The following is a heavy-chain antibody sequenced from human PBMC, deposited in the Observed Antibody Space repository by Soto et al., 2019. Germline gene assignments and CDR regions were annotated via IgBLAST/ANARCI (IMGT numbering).Heavy chain of an antibody. D-gene: IGHD3-16*01. CDR1: GFTFRSYV. CDR2: TSYDGSNN. J-gene: IGHJ4*02. Sequence: QVQLVESGGGVVQPGTSLRLSCVGSGFTFRSYVIHWVRQAPGKGLEWVALTSYDGSNNFYGDSVKGRFTISRHNSRNNVELKVDSLRFEYTALYYCARWGTTGGLDVWGQGTLVSVSS. V-gene: IGHV3-33*05. CDR3: ARWGTTGGLDV.